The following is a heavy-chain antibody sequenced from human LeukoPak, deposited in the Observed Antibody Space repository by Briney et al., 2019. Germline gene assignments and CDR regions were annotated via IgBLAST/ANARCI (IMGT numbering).Heavy chain of an antibody. CDR2: ISGTGNTI. J-gene: IGHJ4*01. CDR1: GFTFSTYD. CDR3: AKALRHFGETFDY. Sequence: GGSLRLSCAASGFTFSTYDMNWVRQAPGKGLEWVSYISGTGNTIYYADSVKGRFTVSRDNAKNSLYLQMNSLRAGDTAIYYCAKALRHFGETFDYWGQGTVVTVSS. V-gene: IGHV3-48*03. D-gene: IGHD3-3*02.